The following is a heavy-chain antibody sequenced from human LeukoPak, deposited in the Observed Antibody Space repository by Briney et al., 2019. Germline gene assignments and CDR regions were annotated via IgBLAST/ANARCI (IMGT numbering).Heavy chain of an antibody. CDR1: GFTFSSYS. D-gene: IGHD5-24*01. CDR2: INRSGSP. J-gene: IGHJ4*02. CDR3: ARGPADYNKLKPGGRDGYKYKSERTPFDY. V-gene: IGHV4-34*01. Sequence: GSLRLSCAASGFTFSSYSMNWVRQAPGKGLEWIAEINRSGSPNYNPSLKSRVTISVDTSKNQFSLKLSSVTAADTAVYYCARGPADYNKLKPGGRDGYKYKSERTPFDYWGQGTLVTVSS.